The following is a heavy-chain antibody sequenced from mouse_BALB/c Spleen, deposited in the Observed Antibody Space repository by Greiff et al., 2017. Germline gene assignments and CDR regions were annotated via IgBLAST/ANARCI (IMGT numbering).Heavy chain of an antibody. Sequence: DVKLVESGGGLVKPGGSLKLSCAASGFTFSDYYMYWVRQTPEKRLEWVATISDGGSYTYYPDSVKGRFTISRDNAKNNLYLQMSSQKSEDTAMYYCARDASYYRYGGWFAYWGQGTLVTVSA. CDR3: ARDASYYRYGGWFAY. CDR1: GFTFSDYY. V-gene: IGHV5-4*02. J-gene: IGHJ3*01. CDR2: ISDGGSYT. D-gene: IGHD2-14*01.